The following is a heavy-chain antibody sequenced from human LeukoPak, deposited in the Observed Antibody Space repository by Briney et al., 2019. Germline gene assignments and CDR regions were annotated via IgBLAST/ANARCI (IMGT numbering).Heavy chain of an antibody. CDR1: GFTLSSYG. J-gene: IGHJ5*02. D-gene: IGHD3-3*01. CDR3: AKGGDFWSGYYSRDP. V-gene: IGHV3-30*18. CDR2: ISYDGSNK. Sequence: PGRSLRLSCVASGFTLSSYGMHWVRQAPGKGLEWVAVISYDGSNKYYADSVKGRFTNSRDNSKKTLYLQMNSLRAEDTAVYYCAKGGDFWSGYYSRDPWGQGTLVTVSS.